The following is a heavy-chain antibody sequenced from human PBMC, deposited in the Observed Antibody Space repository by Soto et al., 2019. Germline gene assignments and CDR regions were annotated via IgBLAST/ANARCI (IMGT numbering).Heavy chain of an antibody. Sequence: SVQVSCKASGGTFSSYAISWVRQAPGQGLEWMGGIIPIFGTANYAQKFQGRVTITADKSTSTAYMELSSLRSEDTAVYYCARDLSSSWYRGGMDVWGQGTTVTVSS. J-gene: IGHJ6*02. CDR2: IIPIFGTA. D-gene: IGHD6-13*01. V-gene: IGHV1-69*06. CDR3: ARDLSSSWYRGGMDV. CDR1: GGTFSSYA.